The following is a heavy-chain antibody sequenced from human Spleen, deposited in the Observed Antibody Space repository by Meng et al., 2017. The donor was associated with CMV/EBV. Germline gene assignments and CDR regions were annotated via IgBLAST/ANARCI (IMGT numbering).Heavy chain of an antibody. D-gene: IGHD4-17*01. V-gene: IGHV4-34*01. CDR1: GGSFSCYY. Sequence: QVHPQQWGAAQLMSSASLFPTCAIYGGSFSCYYWSWIRQPPGEGLEWIGEINHSGSTNYNPSLNSRVTISVDTSKNQFSLKLSSVTAADTAVYYCATGTTGFISYWGQGTLVTVSS. J-gene: IGHJ4*02. CDR2: INHSGST. CDR3: ATGTTGFISY.